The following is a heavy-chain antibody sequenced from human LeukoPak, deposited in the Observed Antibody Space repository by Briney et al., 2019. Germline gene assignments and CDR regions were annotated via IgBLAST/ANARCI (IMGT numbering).Heavy chain of an antibody. Sequence: SETLSLTCTASGGSISCTNCYWGWIRQPPGRGLEWIGSIYYSGSTYYNPSLKSRVTVSVDTSKNQFSLRLSSVTAADTAVYYCARLTAAGTVDYWGQGTLVTVSS. D-gene: IGHD6-13*01. CDR3: ARLTAAGTVDY. CDR2: IYYSGST. CDR1: GGSISCTNCY. V-gene: IGHV4-39*01. J-gene: IGHJ4*02.